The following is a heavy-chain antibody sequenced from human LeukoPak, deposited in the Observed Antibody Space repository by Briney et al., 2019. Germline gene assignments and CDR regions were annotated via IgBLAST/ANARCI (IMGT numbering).Heavy chain of an antibody. V-gene: IGHV5-51*01. CDR3: ARRQGCSSTSCPPDS. Sequence: GASVKVSCKTSGYTFTSYYMHWVRQAPGQGLEWMGIIYPGDSDTRYSPSFQGQVTMSADKSINTAYLQWSSLKASDTAMYYCARRQGCSSTSCPPDSWGQGTLVTVSS. D-gene: IGHD2-2*01. CDR2: IYPGDSDT. CDR1: GYTFTSYY. J-gene: IGHJ4*02.